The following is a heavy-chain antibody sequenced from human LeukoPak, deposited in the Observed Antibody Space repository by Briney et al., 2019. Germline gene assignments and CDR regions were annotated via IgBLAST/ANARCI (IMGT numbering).Heavy chain of an antibody. CDR1: GFTVSSSY. J-gene: IGHJ3*02. V-gene: IGHV3-53*01. D-gene: IGHD1-26*01. Sequence: GGSLRLSSAASGFTVSSSYMSWVRQAPGKGLEWVSGIYSGGSTYYADSVKGRFTISRDNPKNTLYLQMNSLRAEDTAVYYCARGVGPGNAFDIWGQGIMVTVSS. CDR2: IYSGGST. CDR3: ARGVGPGNAFDI.